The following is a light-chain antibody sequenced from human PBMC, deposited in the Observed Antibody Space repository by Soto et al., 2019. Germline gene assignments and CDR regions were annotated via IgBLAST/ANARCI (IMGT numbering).Light chain of an antibody. CDR3: SSYTSSRAYV. CDR2: EVS. Sequence: QSVLTQPASVSGSPGQSITISCTGTSSDIGGYNYVSWYQHHPGKAPKLMIHEVSNRPSGVSNRFSGSKSGNTASLTISGLQAEDEADYYCSSYTSSRAYVFGIGTKVTVL. CDR1: SSDIGGYNY. J-gene: IGLJ1*01. V-gene: IGLV2-14*01.